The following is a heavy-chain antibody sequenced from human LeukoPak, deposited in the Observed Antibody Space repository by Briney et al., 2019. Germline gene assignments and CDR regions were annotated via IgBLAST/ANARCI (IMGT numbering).Heavy chain of an antibody. V-gene: IGHV3-66*02. Sequence: GGSLRLSCAASGFTVSSNYMSWVCQAPGKGLEWVSVIYSGGSTYYADSVKGRFTISRDNSKNTLYLQMNSLRAEDTAVYYCARDMGSGSYTYGMDVWGQGTTVTVSS. J-gene: IGHJ6*02. CDR2: IYSGGST. D-gene: IGHD3-10*01. CDR1: GFTVSSNY. CDR3: ARDMGSGSYTYGMDV.